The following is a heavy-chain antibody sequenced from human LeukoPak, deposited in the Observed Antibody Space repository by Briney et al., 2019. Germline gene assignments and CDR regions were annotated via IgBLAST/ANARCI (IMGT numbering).Heavy chain of an antibody. J-gene: IGHJ4*02. CDR3: AKDPYYGSGSYFDY. V-gene: IGHV3-11*01. CDR1: GFTFSDYY. D-gene: IGHD3-10*01. Sequence: GGSLRLSCAASGFTFSDYYMNWIRQAPGKGLEWVSYISSSGSTIYYADSVKGRFTISRDNAKNSLYLQMNSLRAEDTAVYYCAKDPYYGSGSYFDYWGQGTLVTVSS. CDR2: ISSSGSTI.